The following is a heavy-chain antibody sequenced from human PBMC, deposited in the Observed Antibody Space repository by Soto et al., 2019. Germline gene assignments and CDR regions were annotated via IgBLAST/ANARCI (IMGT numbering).Heavy chain of an antibody. CDR1: GGSISNDNYY. V-gene: IGHV4-31*03. J-gene: IGHJ4*02. D-gene: IGHD4-17*01. CDR2: SYSSGST. CDR3: VATTVTTISLDY. Sequence: QVQLRESGPGLVKPSQTLSLTCTVSGGSISNDNYYWTWIRQHPGKGLELIGYSYSSGSTYYNPSLKSRFSISVDTSKYQCSLKLSSVTAADTAVYYCVATTVTTISLDYWGQGTLVTVSS.